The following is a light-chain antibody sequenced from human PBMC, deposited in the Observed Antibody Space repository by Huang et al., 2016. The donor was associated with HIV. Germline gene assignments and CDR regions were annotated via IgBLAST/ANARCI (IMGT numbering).Light chain of an antibody. V-gene: IGKV3-15*01. J-gene: IGKJ2*01. Sequence: EIVMTQSPVTLSVSPGERATLSCRARQNIDSNLAWYQQKSGQAPRLLIYGASTRGSGIADRLSSSGYGTEFNLTISRLQSEDFVVYYCQRYNGWPPYTFGQGTKLEIK. CDR1: QNIDSN. CDR3: QRYNGWPPYT. CDR2: GAS.